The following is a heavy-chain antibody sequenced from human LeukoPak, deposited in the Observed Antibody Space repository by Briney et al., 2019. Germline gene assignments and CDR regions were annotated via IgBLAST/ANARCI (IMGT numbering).Heavy chain of an antibody. CDR2: IYYSGST. D-gene: IGHD3-22*01. CDR1: GGSISSYY. V-gene: IGHV4-59*12. CDR3: ARGGGYYYDSSGYIIDY. J-gene: IGHJ4*02. Sequence: SETLSLTCTVSGGSISSYYWSWIRQPPGKGLEWIGYIYYSGSTNYNPSLESRVTISVDTSKNQFSLKLSSVTAADTAVYYCARGGGYYYDSSGYIIDYWGQGTLVTVSS.